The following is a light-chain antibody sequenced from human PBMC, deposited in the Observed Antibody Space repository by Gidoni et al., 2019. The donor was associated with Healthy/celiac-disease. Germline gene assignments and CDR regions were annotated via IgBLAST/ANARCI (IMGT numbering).Light chain of an antibody. J-gene: IGLJ1*01. CDR3: QSYDSSLSGLYV. CDR1: SSNIGAGYA. CDR2: GNS. V-gene: IGLV1-40*01. Sequence: QSVLTQPPSVYGAPGQRVTISCTGSSSNIGAGYAVHWYQQLPGTATKLLIYGNSNRPAGVPDRFSGSKSGTSASLAITGLQAEDEADYYCQSYDSSLSGLYVFGTGTKVTVL.